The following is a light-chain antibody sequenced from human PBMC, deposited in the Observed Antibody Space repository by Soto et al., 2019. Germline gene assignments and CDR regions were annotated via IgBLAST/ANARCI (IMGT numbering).Light chain of an antibody. CDR3: QQYEDPPVT. CDR1: RGIRTY. Sequence: PSAMSASMGDRVNITCGASRGIRTYLAWFQQKPGMAPKLLIHDASNLQTGVPSRFSGSGSGTDFSFTISSLQPEDIATYYCQQYEDPPVTFGGGTKVDIK. CDR2: DAS. J-gene: IGKJ4*01. V-gene: IGKV1-33*01.